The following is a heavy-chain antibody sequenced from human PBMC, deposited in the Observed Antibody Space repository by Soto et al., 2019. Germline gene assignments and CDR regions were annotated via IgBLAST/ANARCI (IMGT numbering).Heavy chain of an antibody. CDR1: GRSIRSSSYY. D-gene: IGHD2-15*01. CDR2: IYYSGST. J-gene: IGHJ6*02. Sequence: LSLTCTVSGRSIRSSSYYWGWIRQPPGKGLEWIGSIYYSGSTYYNPSLKSRVTISVDTSKNQFSLKLSSVTAADTAVYYCARRAASIYYYYYGMDVWGQGTTVTVSS. CDR3: ARRAASIYYYYYGMDV. V-gene: IGHV4-39*01.